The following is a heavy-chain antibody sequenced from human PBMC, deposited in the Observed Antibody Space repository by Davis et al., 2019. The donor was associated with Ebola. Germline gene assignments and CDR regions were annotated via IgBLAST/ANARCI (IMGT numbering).Heavy chain of an antibody. J-gene: IGHJ4*02. D-gene: IGHD3-9*01. CDR3: WRRGVDMDF. CDR1: GGSIDTSHW. Sequence: PSETLSLTCAVSGGSIDTSHWWSWVRQPPGKRLEWIGDIYHTGTTTYSPPLKSRVSMSVDKSNNRFSLKLNSMTAADTAVYYCWRRGVDMDFWGQGTLVTVSA. V-gene: IGHV4-4*02. CDR2: IYHTGTT.